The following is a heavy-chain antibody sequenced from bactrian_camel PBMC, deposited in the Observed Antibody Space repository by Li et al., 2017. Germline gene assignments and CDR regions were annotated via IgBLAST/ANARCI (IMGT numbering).Heavy chain of an antibody. V-gene: IGHV3S40*01. CDR3: VRDLSYYSDYVFGY. CDR2: TDGGGRT. J-gene: IGHJ6*01. D-gene: IGHD4*01. CDR1: GFTFSSCR. Sequence: VQLVESGGGLVQPGGSLRLSCAASGFTFSSCRMSWVRQAPGKGLEWVSSTDGGGRTFYADSVKGRFTISRDNSKNTLYLQLNSLKPEDTAVYYCVRDLSYYSDYVFGYWGQGTQVTVS.